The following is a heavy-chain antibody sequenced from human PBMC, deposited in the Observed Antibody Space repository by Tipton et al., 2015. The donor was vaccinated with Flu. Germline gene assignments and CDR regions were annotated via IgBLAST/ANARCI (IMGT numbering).Heavy chain of an antibody. CDR2: THPGDSDT. CDR1: GYNFFGHW. D-gene: IGHD5-12*01. V-gene: IGHV5-51*01. CDR3: ARHSGYSATWHDAFNL. Sequence: VQLVQSGVEVKRPGESLKISCKTSGYNFFGHWIGWVRQMPGKGLEWLGITHPGDSDTKYNPSFEGQVTISVDKSISTAYLQWSSLKASDTAMYFCARHSGYSATWHDAFNLWGQGTMVTV. J-gene: IGHJ3*01.